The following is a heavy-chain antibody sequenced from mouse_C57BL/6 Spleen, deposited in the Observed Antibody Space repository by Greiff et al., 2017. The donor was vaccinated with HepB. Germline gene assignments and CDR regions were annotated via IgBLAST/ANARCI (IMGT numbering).Heavy chain of an antibody. CDR3: ARADYYDYDGFAY. V-gene: IGHV5-4*03. Sequence: EVKLVESGGGLVKPGGSLKLSCAASGFTFSSYAMSWVRQTPEKRLEWVATISDGGSYTYYPDNVKGRFTISRDNAKNNLYLQMSHLKSEDTAMYYCARADYYDYDGFAYWGQGTLVTVSA. J-gene: IGHJ3*01. CDR2: ISDGGSYT. D-gene: IGHD2-4*01. CDR1: GFTFSSYA.